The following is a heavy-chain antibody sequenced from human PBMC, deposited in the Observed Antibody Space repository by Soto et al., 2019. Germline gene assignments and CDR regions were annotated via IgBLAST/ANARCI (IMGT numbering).Heavy chain of an antibody. D-gene: IGHD4-4*01. J-gene: IGHJ5*02. V-gene: IGHV4-34*01. Sequence: QVQLQQWGAGLLKPSETLSLTCAVYGGSFSGYYWSWIRQPPGKGLEWIGEINHSGSTNYNPSLKSRVTISVDTSKNQFSLKLSSVTAADTAVYYCARGGLQYNWFDPWGQGTLVTVSS. CDR2: INHSGST. CDR3: ARGGLQYNWFDP. CDR1: GGSFSGYY.